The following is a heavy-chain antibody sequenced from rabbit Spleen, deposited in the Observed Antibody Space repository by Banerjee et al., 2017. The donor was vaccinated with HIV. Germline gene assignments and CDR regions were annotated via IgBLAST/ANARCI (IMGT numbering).Heavy chain of an antibody. CDR1: GVSFSAGYY. J-gene: IGHJ4*01. CDR2: IHGGSKNNI. CDR3: ARFYAGYGDFGYAAM. V-gene: IGHV1S40*01. Sequence: QSLEESGGDLVKPGASLTLTCIASGVSFSAGYYMCWVRQAPGKGLEWIACIHGGSKNNIYYASWAKGRFTISKTSSTTVTLQMTSLTVADTATYFCARFYAGYGDFGYAAMWGPGTLVTVS. D-gene: IGHD7-1*01.